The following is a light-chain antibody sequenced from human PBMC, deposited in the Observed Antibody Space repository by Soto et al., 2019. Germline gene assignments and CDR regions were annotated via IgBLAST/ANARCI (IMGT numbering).Light chain of an antibody. CDR2: GAS. CDR3: QHYDSSPRT. J-gene: IGKJ2*01. Sequence: EVVLTQSQGTLSLSPGERATLPCRASQSLSSSKLVWYQQTSGQAHRLLIYGASIRATGIPDRFIGSGSGTDFTLNISSLEAYDFAVYYCQHYDSSPRTFGKGTQLEIK. CDR1: QSLSSSK. V-gene: IGKV3-20*01.